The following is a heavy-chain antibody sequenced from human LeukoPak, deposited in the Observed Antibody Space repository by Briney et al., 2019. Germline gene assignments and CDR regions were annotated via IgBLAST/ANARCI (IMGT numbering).Heavy chain of an antibody. D-gene: IGHD4-17*01. Sequence: GASVKVSCKASGYTFTSYYMHWVRQAPGQGLEWMGIINPSGGSTSYAQKFQGRVTMTRDTSTSTVYMELSSLRSEDTALYYCARDSFMTTGVNWFDPWGQGTLVTVSS. CDR3: ARDSFMTTGVNWFDP. CDR2: INPSGGST. CDR1: GYTFTSYY. V-gene: IGHV1-46*01. J-gene: IGHJ5*02.